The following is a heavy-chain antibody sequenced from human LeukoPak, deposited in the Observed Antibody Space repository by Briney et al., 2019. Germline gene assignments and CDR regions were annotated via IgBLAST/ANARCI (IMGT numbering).Heavy chain of an antibody. CDR1: GFSVSTNY. Sequence: GGSLRLSCAASGFSVSTNYMSWVRQAPGKGLEWVSIIYSGGSTYYADSVKGRFTISRDNSKNTLYLQMNGLRVEDTAVYYCARGSGSYYVPKEWGQGTLVTVSS. J-gene: IGHJ4*02. CDR2: IYSGGST. V-gene: IGHV3-66*01. CDR3: ARGSGSYYVPKE. D-gene: IGHD3-10*01.